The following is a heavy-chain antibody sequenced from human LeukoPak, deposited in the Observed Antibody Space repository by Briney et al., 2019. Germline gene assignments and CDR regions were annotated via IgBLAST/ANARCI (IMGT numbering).Heavy chain of an antibody. CDR3: ARGGAYSDYGGLYGLDI. Sequence: ASMKVSCKASGYTFTGYYIHWLRQAPGQGLEWMGFINPNSGGTNYAQKFQGRVTMTRDTSISTAYMELSSLTSDDTAVYYCARGGAYSDYGGLYGLDIWGQGTTVTVSS. D-gene: IGHD5-12*01. J-gene: IGHJ3*02. V-gene: IGHV1-2*02. CDR1: GYTFTGYY. CDR2: INPNSGGT.